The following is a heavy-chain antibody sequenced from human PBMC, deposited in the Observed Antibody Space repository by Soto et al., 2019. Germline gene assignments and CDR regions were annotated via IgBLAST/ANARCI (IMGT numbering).Heavy chain of an antibody. J-gene: IGHJ6*02. V-gene: IGHV2-5*02. CDR3: AHKGGRGAAMDV. CDR1: GFSVSTSGVG. Sequence: QITLKESGPTLVKPTQTLTLTCTFSGFSVSTSGVGVAWIRQPPGKALEWLALIYWDGDERYSPFLQSRVTITKETSKNQVVLTMTNMDPVDTATYYCAHKGGRGAAMDVWGQGTTVTVSS. CDR2: IYWDGDE. D-gene: IGHD2-15*01.